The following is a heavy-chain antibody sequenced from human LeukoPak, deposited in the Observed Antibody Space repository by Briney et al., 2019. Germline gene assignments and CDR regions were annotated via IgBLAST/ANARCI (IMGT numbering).Heavy chain of an antibody. CDR3: AMRPADCSSSSCPTINRYYYGMDV. D-gene: IGHD2-15*01. V-gene: IGHV3-23*01. CDR2: ISGNGGST. Sequence: GGSLRLSCAGSGFTFSNYAMSWVRQAPGKGLEWVSAISGNGGSTYYADSVKGRFTISRDNSKNTLHLQLNSLRDEDTAMYYCAMRPADCSSSSCPTINRYYYGMDVWGQGTTVIVSS. CDR1: GFTFSNYA. J-gene: IGHJ6*02.